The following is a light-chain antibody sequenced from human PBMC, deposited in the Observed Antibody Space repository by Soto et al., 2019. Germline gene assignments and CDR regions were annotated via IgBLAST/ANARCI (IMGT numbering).Light chain of an antibody. Sequence: SYELTQPPSVSVSPGQTARITCSGDELPKQYAHWYQQRPGQAPVLIIYKDTERPSGIPERFSGSSSGTTVTLTISGVQAEDEADYDCQSRVFGGGTKVTVL. CDR1: ELPKQY. V-gene: IGLV3-25*03. CDR2: KDT. J-gene: IGLJ3*02. CDR3: QSRV.